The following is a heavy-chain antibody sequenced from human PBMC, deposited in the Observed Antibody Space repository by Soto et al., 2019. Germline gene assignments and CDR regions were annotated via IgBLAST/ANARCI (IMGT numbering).Heavy chain of an antibody. J-gene: IGHJ5*02. CDR1: GYTFTSYA. D-gene: IGHD4-17*01. CDR3: ARDPADYGKVWFDP. Sequence: ASVKVSCKASGYTFTSYAMHWVRQAPGQRLEWMGWINAGNGNTKYSQKFQGRVTITRDTSASTAYMELSSLRSEDTVVYYCARDPADYGKVWFDPWGQGTLVTVSS. V-gene: IGHV1-3*01. CDR2: INAGNGNT.